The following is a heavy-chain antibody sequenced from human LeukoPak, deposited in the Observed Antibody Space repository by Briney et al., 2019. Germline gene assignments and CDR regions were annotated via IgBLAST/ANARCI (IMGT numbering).Heavy chain of an antibody. CDR2: IYYSGST. J-gene: IGHJ5*02. D-gene: IGHD6-19*01. Sequence: SETLSLTCTVSGGSISSYYWSWIPPSPGKGLEGIGYIYYSGSTNYNPSLKSRVTISVDTSKNQFSLKLSSVTAADTAVYYCAREYIAVAGTWFDPWGQGTLVTVSS. V-gene: IGHV4-59*01. CDR1: GGSISSYY. CDR3: AREYIAVAGTWFDP.